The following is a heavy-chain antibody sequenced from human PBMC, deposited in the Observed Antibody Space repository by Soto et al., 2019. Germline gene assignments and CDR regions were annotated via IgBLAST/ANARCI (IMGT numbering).Heavy chain of an antibody. CDR2: LHSGGDT. J-gene: IGHJ6*02. V-gene: IGHV3-53*04. CDR3: AGDGPYYCVSRMDV. Sequence: VQLVESGGGLVQPGGSLRLSCAASGIPVSSNYMTWVRQAPGKGLEWASVLHSGGDTYYANSVKGRFTISRHDSTNTLFLQMNSLTAEDTAVYYCAGDGPYYCVSRMDVWGQGTMVTVSS. D-gene: IGHD3-10*02. CDR1: GIPVSSNY.